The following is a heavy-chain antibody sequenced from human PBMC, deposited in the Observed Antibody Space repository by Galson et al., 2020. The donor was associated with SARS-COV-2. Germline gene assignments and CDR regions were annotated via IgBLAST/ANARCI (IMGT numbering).Heavy chain of an antibody. CDR3: ARSGIPGVVYFQH. Sequence: SETLSLTCTVSGGSISSGSYYWSWIRQPAGKGLEWIGRIYTSGSTNYNPSLKSRVTISVDTSKNQFSLKLSSVTAADTAVYYCARSGIPGVVYFQHWGQGTLVTVSS. D-gene: IGHD2-15*01. CDR1: GGSISSGSYY. V-gene: IGHV4-61*02. J-gene: IGHJ1*01. CDR2: IYTSGST.